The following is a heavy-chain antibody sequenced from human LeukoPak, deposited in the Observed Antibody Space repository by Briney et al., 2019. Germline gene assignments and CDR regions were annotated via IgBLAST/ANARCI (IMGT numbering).Heavy chain of an antibody. CDR3: ARDYYDSSGYYASYFDY. CDR1: GYTFTSYG. D-gene: IGHD3-22*01. J-gene: IGHJ4*02. V-gene: IGHV1-18*01. Sequence: ASVKVSCKASGYTFTSYGISWVRQAPGQGLEWMGWISAYNGNTNYAQKLQGRVTMTTDTSTSTAYMELRSLRSDDTAVYYCARDYYDSSGYYASYFDYWGQGTLVTVSS. CDR2: ISAYNGNT.